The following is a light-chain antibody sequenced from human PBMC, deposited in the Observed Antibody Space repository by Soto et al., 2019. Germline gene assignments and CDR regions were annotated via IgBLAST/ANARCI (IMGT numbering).Light chain of an antibody. V-gene: IGKV1-39*01. CDR1: QSISNY. CDR2: AAS. Sequence: DIQMTQSPSSLSASVGDRVTITCRASQSISNYLNWFQHKPGKAPKLLIYAASSLQSGVPSRFSGSGSGTDITLTISSLQPEDFATYYCQQSYTIPWTFGQGTKVEIK. J-gene: IGKJ1*01. CDR3: QQSYTIPWT.